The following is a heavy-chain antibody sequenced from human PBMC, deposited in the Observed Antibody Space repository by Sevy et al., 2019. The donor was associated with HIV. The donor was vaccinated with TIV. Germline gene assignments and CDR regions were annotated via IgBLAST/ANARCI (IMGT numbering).Heavy chain of an antibody. J-gene: IGHJ4*02. D-gene: IGHD2-21*02. CDR2: IIPVSGTT. V-gene: IGHV1-69*13. CDR1: RDTFTNFV. Sequence: ASVKVSCKASRDTFTNFVLTWVRQAPGQGLEWMGGIIPVSGTTNYAQKFQGRVTITQDESTTTVYMEVSSLRSEDTAIYYWAGLDPCGVCCYYFDRWGQGTLVTVSS. CDR3: AGLDPCGVCCYYFDR.